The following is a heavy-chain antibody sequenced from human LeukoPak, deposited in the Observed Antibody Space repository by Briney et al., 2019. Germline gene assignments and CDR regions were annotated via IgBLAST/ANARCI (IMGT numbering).Heavy chain of an antibody. CDR1: GGSFSGYY. CDR2: INHSGST. V-gene: IGHV4-34*01. J-gene: IGHJ6*02. CDR3: ARGPVPSYYYGMDV. Sequence: SETLSLTCAVYGGSFSGYYWSWIRQPPGKGLEWIGEINHSGSTNYNPSLKSRVTMSVDTSKNQFSLKLSSVTAADTAVYYCARGPVPSYYYGMDVWGQGTTVTVSS.